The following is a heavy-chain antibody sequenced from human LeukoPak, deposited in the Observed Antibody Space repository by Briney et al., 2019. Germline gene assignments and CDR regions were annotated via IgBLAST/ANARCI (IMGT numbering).Heavy chain of an antibody. CDR2: ISAYNGNT. CDR3: ARCTGGGSCYGVRY. V-gene: IGHV1-18*01. CDR1: GYTFTIYG. D-gene: IGHD2-15*01. Sequence: ASVKVSCKASGYTFTIYGISWVRQAPGQGLEWMGWISAYNGNTNYAQKLQGRVTMTTDTSTSTAYMELRGLRSDDTAVYYCARCTGGGSCYGVRYWGQGTLVTVSS. J-gene: IGHJ4*02.